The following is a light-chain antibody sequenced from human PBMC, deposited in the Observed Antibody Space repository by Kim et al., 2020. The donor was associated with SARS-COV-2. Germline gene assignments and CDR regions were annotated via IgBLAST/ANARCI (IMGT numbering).Light chain of an antibody. CDR3: QQYSNWPIT. J-gene: IGKJ5*01. V-gene: IGKV3-15*01. Sequence: SPGERLTLSCRASQSVDSIYLALCQQQPDHAPRLLIYGISGRPTGIPARFSGSGSGTDFTLTISGLQSEDFALYYCQQYSNWPITFGPGTRLEIK. CDR1: QSVDSIY. CDR2: GIS.